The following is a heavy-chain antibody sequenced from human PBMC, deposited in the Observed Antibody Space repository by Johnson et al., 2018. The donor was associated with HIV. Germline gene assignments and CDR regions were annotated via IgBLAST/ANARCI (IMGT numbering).Heavy chain of an antibody. D-gene: IGHD3-10*01. Sequence: QVQLVESGGGVVQPGGSLRLSCAASGFTFSSYGMHWVRQAPGKGLEWVAFIRYDGSKENYADSVKGRFTISRDNSKNTVYLQMNTLRPEDTAVYYCARDRFGSGRPNAFDMWGQGTMVTVSS. CDR1: GFTFSSYG. V-gene: IGHV3-30*02. CDR2: IRYDGSKE. CDR3: ARDRFGSGRPNAFDM. J-gene: IGHJ3*02.